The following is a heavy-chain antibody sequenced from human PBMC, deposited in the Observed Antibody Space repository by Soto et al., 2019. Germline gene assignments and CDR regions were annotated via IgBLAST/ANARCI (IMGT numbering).Heavy chain of an antibody. J-gene: IGHJ6*02. V-gene: IGHV6-1*01. CDR1: GDSVSSNSAA. CDR2: TYYRSKWYN. CDR3: ARGSTWTDYYYYYGLDV. D-gene: IGHD6-13*01. Sequence: SPTLSLTCAVSGDSVSSNSAAGNWIRQSPSRGLEWLGGTYYRSKWYNDYAVSVKSRITINPDTSKNQFSLQLNSVTPEDTAVYYCARGSTWTDYYYYYGLDVWGQGTTVTVSS.